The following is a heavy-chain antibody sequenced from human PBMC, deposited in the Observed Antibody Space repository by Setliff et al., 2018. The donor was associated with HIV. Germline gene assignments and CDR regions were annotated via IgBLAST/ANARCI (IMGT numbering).Heavy chain of an antibody. CDR1: GYTFTSYW. D-gene: IGHD3-10*01. Sequence: PGESLKISCKVSGYTFTSYWIAWVRQMPGKGLEWMGIIYPGDSDTRYSTSFQGQVTISADKSITTAYLQWTSLRASDTAMYYCAKHMVRGAITGEAFDVWGQGTMVTVSS. CDR3: AKHMVRGAITGEAFDV. CDR2: IYPGDSDT. V-gene: IGHV5-51*01. J-gene: IGHJ3*01.